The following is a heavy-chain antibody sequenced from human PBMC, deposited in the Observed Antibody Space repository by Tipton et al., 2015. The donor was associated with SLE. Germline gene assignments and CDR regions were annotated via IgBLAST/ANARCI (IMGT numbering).Heavy chain of an antibody. V-gene: IGHV3-11*01. J-gene: IGHJ3*02. CDR3: ARVLVPLSIDAFDI. D-gene: IGHD2/OR15-2a*01. CDR2: SSTSGSII. CDR1: GGSISSYY. Sequence: GLVKPSETLSLTCTVSGGSISSYYWSWIRQAPGKGLEWIAYSSTSGSIIHYADSVKGRFTISRDNAKNSLYLQMNSLRAEDTAVYYCARVLVPLSIDAFDIWGQGTVVTVSS.